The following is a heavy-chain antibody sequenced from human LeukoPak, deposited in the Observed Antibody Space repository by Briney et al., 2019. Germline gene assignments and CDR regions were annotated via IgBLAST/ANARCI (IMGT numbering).Heavy chain of an antibody. CDR3: AREVAAAGTCGY. V-gene: IGHV1-46*01. J-gene: IGHJ4*02. D-gene: IGHD6-13*01. Sequence: GASVKVSCKASGYTFTSYYMHWVRQAPGQGLEWMGIINPSGGSTSYAHKFQGRVTMTRDTSTSTVYMELSSLRSEDTAVYYCAREVAAAGTCGYWGRGTLVTVSS. CDR2: INPSGGST. CDR1: GYTFTSYY.